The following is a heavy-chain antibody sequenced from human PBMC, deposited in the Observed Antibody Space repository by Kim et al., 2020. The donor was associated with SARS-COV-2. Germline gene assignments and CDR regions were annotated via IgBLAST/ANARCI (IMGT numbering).Heavy chain of an antibody. CDR1: GGSFSGYY. CDR2: INHSGST. Sequence: SETLSLTCAVYGGSFSGYYWSWIRQPPGKGLEWIGEINHSGSTNYNPSLKSRVTISVDTSKNQFSLKLSSVTAADTAVYYCARFTPVDYYDSSGYQGPHWGQGTLVTVSS. D-gene: IGHD3-22*01. CDR3: ARFTPVDYYDSSGYQGPH. J-gene: IGHJ1*01. V-gene: IGHV4-34*01.